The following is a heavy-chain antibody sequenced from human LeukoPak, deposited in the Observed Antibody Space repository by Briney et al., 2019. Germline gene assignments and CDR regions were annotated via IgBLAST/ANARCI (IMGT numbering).Heavy chain of an antibody. CDR1: GGSFSGYY. CDR2: INHSGST. CDR3: ARGWGTIVGASPYYFDY. J-gene: IGHJ4*02. V-gene: IGHV4-34*01. Sequence: PSETLSLTCAVYGGSFSGYYWSWIRQPPGKGLEWSGEINHSGSTNYNPSLKSRVTISVDTSKNQFSLKLSPVTAADTAVYYCARGWGTIVGASPYYFDYWGQGTLVTVSS. D-gene: IGHD1-26*01.